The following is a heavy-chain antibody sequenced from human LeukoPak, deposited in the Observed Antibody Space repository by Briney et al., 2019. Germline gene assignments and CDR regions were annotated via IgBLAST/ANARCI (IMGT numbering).Heavy chain of an antibody. CDR3: ASRQYDILTGYDGALDI. V-gene: IGHV3-23*01. D-gene: IGHD3-9*01. CDR2: ISSSGSNT. CDR1: GFTFSTFA. J-gene: IGHJ3*02. Sequence: GGSVILSCAASGFTFSTFAMSWARQAPGKGLEWVSIISSSGSNTYHADSVKGRFTISRDNSKNTLYLQMNSLRAEDTAVYYCASRQYDILTGYDGALDIWGQGTMVTVSS.